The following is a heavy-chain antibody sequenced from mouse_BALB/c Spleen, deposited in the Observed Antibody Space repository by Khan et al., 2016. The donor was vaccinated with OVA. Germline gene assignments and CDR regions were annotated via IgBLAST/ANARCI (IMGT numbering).Heavy chain of an antibody. D-gene: IGHD2-1*01. CDR3: ARSPYGNFAY. V-gene: IGHV5-9-3*01. CDR1: GFTFSTYA. J-gene: IGHJ3*01. CDR2: ISSDGDYT. Sequence: EVQLVESGGGLMKPGGSLKLSCAASGFTFSTYAMSWVRQTPEKRLEWVATISSDGDYTYFPDNVTGRFTISRDHAKNTLCLQMTSLRSEDTAMYYCARSPYGNFAYWGQGTLVTVSA.